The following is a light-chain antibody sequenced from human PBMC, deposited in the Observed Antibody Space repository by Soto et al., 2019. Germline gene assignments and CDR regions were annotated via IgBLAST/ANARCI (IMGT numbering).Light chain of an antibody. V-gene: IGKV3-20*01. CDR3: QLYGNSRT. Sequence: EIVLTQSPGTLSLSPGERATLSCRASQSVFNNHIGWYQQKPGQAPRRLIFGASFRATGIPDRFSGSGSGTDFTLTISRLEPEDFAVYYCQLYGNSRTFGQGTKVDIK. CDR2: GAS. J-gene: IGKJ1*01. CDR1: QSVFNNH.